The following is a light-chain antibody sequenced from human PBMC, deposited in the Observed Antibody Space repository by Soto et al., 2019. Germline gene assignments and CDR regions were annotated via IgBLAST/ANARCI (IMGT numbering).Light chain of an antibody. J-gene: IGKJ1*01. CDR2: DAS. CDR1: DRIYSAY. V-gene: IGKV3D-20*02. Sequence: EIVLTESPGTLCLSRGERATLSCRASDRIYSAYLGWYQQKPGQAPRLFIYDASNRATGIPARFSGSGSGTDFTLTISSLEPEDVAVYYCQQRGNRPPWTFGQGTKVDIK. CDR3: QQRGNRPPWT.